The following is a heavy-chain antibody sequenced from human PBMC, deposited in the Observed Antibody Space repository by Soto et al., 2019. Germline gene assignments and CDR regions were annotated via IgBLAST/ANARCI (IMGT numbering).Heavy chain of an antibody. D-gene: IGHD1-26*01. Sequence: QVQLQQWGAGLLKPSETLSLTCAVYGGSFSGYYWSWIRQPPGKGLEWIGEINHRGSTNYNPSLRSRVTISVDTSKNQFSLKLSSVTAADTAVYYCARGPYSRRWFDPWGQGTLVTVSS. CDR2: INHRGST. V-gene: IGHV4-34*01. CDR1: GGSFSGYY. CDR3: ARGPYSRRWFDP. J-gene: IGHJ5*02.